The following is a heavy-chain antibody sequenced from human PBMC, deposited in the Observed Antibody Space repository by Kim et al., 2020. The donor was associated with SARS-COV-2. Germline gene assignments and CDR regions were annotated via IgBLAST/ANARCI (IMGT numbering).Heavy chain of an antibody. CDR2: ISSSSSTI. D-gene: IGHD3-10*01. CDR1: GFTFSSYS. J-gene: IGHJ4*02. CDR3: ARDERGITMVRGVFDY. V-gene: IGHV3-48*02. Sequence: GGSLRLSCAASGFTFSSYSMNWVRQAPGKGLEWVSYISSSSSTIYYADSVKGRFTISRDNAKNSLYLQMNSLRDEDTAVYYCARDERGITMVRGVFDYWGQGTLVTVSS.